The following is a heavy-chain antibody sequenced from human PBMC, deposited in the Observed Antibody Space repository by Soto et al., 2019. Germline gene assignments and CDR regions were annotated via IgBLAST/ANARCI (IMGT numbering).Heavy chain of an antibody. D-gene: IGHD6-13*01. CDR1: GYTFSNFW. J-gene: IGHJ4*02. CDR3: ARTPRSSPYLKY. CDR2: IYPGDYET. Sequence: GESLKISCQCSGYTFSNFWIAWVRQLPGKGLEWMGIIYPGDYETRYSPSFYGKVIISADRSIGTAYLQWSSLEASDSAFYFCARTPRSSPYLKYWRQGALVIVSS. V-gene: IGHV5-51*01.